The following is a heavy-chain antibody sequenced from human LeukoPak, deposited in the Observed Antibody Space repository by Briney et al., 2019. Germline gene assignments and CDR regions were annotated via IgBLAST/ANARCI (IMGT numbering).Heavy chain of an antibody. J-gene: IGHJ4*02. V-gene: IGHV4-39*01. CDR2: IYYGGTT. CDR3: ARRNYYDSSAYYIFDY. D-gene: IGHD3-22*01. Sequence: SETLSLTCSVSGGSISSTNYFWGWIRQPPGEGLEWIGSIYYGGTTYYNPSLKSRVTISVDTSKNQFSLKLTSVTAADTAVYYCARRNYYDSSAYYIFDYWGQGTLVTVSS. CDR1: GGSISSTNYF.